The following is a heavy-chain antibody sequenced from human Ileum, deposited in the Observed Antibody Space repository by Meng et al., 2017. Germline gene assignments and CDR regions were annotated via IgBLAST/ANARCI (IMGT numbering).Heavy chain of an antibody. V-gene: IGHV1-8*01. J-gene: IGHJ4*02. CDR3: SRGVDAGFDS. Sequence: ASVKVSCKAFGYTFTNYHINWVRQATGQGLEWMGWMSAVSGQTDYAQKFQGRVSMTSDTSISTAYMELSGLTSEDTAMYYCSRGVDAGFDSWGQGTLVTVSS. CDR1: GYTFTNYH. D-gene: IGHD6-13*01. CDR2: MSAVSGQT.